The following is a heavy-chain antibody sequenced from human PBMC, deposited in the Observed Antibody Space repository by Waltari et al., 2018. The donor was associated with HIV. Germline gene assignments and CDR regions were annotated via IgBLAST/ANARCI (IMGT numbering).Heavy chain of an antibody. CDR1: GYTFPHYY. J-gene: IGHJ5*02. Sequence: QVQLVQSGAEVKKPGASVTVSCKASGYTFPHYYIHWLRQAPGQGLEWMGGISPSTGATTCAKKFLHRITVTRDTSITTVYMELSRLTSDDTATDYCARENSDSGDGSWFDPWGQGTLVTVSS. V-gene: IGHV1-2*02. CDR2: ISPSTGAT. D-gene: IGHD2-21*02. CDR3: ARENSDSGDGSWFDP.